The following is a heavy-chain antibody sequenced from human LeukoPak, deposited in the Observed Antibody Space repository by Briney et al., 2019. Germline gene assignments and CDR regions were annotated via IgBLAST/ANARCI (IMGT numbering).Heavy chain of an antibody. CDR2: IWPGDPDDSDA. V-gene: IGHV5-51*01. J-gene: IGHJ4*02. CDR1: GYSFSTNW. D-gene: IGHD3-22*01. CDR3: ARLRYSDNSAYFDF. Sequence: GESLKISCQGSGYSFSTNWIAWVRQMPGKGLEWMGIIWPGDPDDSDARYSPSFQGQVTISADTSITTAYLQWSSLKASDTAMYYCARLRYSDNSAYFDFWGQGTLVTVSS.